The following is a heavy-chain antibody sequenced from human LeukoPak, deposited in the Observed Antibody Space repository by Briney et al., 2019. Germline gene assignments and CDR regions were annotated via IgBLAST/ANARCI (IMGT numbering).Heavy chain of an antibody. D-gene: IGHD3-3*01. CDR2: IYTSGST. J-gene: IGHJ5*02. CDR1: GGSISSYY. CDR3: ARDRYYDFWSGYYRGSWFDP. Sequence: SETLSLTCTVSGGSISSYYWSWIRQPAGKGLEWIGRIYTSGSTNYNPSLKSRVTMSVDTSKNQFSLKLSSVTAADTAVYYCARDRYYDFWSGYYRGSWFDPWGQGTLVTVSS. V-gene: IGHV4-4*07.